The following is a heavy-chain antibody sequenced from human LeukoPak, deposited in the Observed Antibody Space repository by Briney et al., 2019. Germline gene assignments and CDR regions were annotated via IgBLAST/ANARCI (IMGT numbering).Heavy chain of an antibody. CDR3: ARTGHESSWYIDEN. CDR1: GFTFSDYE. D-gene: IGHD6-13*01. Sequence: PGGSLRLSCAASGFTFSDYEMNWVRQAPGKGLEWVSYISSSASIIYYSDSVKGRFTISRDNAKNSLYLQMNSLRGEDAAVYYCARTGHESSWYIDENWGQGTLVTVSS. J-gene: IGHJ1*01. V-gene: IGHV3-48*03. CDR2: ISSSASII.